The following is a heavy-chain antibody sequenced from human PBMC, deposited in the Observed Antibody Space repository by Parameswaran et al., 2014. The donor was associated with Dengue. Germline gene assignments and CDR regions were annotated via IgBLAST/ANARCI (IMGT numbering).Heavy chain of an antibody. CDR2: IIPIFGTA. J-gene: IGHJ6*01. V-gene: IGHV1-69*13. CDR3: ARDRIVGAKHGMDV. CDR1: GGTFSSYA. Sequence: PGASVKVSCKASGGTFSSYAISWVRQAPGQGLEWMGGIIPIFGTANYAQKFQGRVTITADESTSTAHMELSSLRSEDTAVYYCARDRIVGAKHGMDVWGPRGPRSPSPQ. D-gene: IGHD1-26*01.